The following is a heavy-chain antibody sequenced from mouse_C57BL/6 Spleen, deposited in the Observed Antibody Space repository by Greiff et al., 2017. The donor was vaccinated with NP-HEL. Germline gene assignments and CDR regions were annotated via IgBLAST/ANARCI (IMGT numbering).Heavy chain of an antibody. D-gene: IGHD1-1*01. CDR2: IYPRDGST. CDR1: GYTFTSYD. V-gene: IGHV1-85*01. Sequence: VQLQQSGPELVKPGASVKLSCKASGYTFTSYDINWVKQRPGQGLEWIGWIYPRDGSTKYNEKFKGKATLTVDTSSSTAYMELHSLTSEDSAVYFCARRDYYGSSDWFAYWGQGSLVTVSA. CDR3: ARRDYYGSSDWFAY. J-gene: IGHJ3*01.